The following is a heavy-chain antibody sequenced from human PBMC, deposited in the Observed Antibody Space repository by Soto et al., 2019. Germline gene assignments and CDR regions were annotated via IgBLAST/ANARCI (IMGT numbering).Heavy chain of an antibody. CDR2: IYYSGST. Sequence: SETLSLTCTVSGCSISSYYWSWIRQPPGKGLEWIGYIYYSGSTNYNPSLKSRVTISVDTSNNQLSLKLRSVTAADTAVYYCARQDGFSSGWIYDYWGRGTLVTVSS. V-gene: IGHV4-59*08. J-gene: IGHJ4*01. CDR3: ARQDGFSSGWIYDY. CDR1: GCSISSYY. D-gene: IGHD6-19*01.